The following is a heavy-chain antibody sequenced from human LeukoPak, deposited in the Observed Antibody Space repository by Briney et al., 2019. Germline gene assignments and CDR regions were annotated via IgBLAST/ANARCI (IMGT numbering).Heavy chain of an antibody. CDR1: GFTFRSYW. CDR2: TKQDGSEK. CDR3: ARGAYYYNSGDAFDV. D-gene: IGHD3-10*01. J-gene: IGHJ3*01. Sequence: GGSLRLSCAASGFTFRSYWMSWVRQAPGKGLEWVANTKQDGSEKYYVDSVEGRFTISRDNARNSLYLQMNSLRVEDTAVYYRARGAYYYNSGDAFDVWGQGTMVTVSS. V-gene: IGHV3-7*01.